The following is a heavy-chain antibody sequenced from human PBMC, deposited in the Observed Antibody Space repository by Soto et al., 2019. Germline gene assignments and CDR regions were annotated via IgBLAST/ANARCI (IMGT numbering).Heavy chain of an antibody. CDR3: AKDLSRKAATSRVDAYDV. D-gene: IGHD6-6*01. CDR1: GFTFSTYW. Sequence: EVQLVESGGGLVQPGGSLRLSCAASGFTFSTYWMTWLRQAPGKGLEWVANIKNDGSVKNYLDSVEGRFTISRDNAKNTLYLQMDSLRAETAAVCYCAKDLSRKAATSRVDAYDVWGPGTVVTVS. V-gene: IGHV3-7*05. CDR2: IKNDGSVK. J-gene: IGHJ3*01.